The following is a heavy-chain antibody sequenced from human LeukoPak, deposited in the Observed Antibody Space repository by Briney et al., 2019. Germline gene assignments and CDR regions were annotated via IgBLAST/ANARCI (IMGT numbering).Heavy chain of an antibody. V-gene: IGHV3-33*01. Sequence: GRSLRLSCAASGFTSSSYGMHWVRQAPGKGLEWVAVIWYDGSNKYYADSVKGRFTISRDNSKNTLYLQMNSLRAEDTAVYYCARGTYYDSSGYLDYWGQGTLVTVSS. CDR1: GFTSSSYG. D-gene: IGHD3-22*01. CDR2: IWYDGSNK. J-gene: IGHJ4*02. CDR3: ARGTYYDSSGYLDY.